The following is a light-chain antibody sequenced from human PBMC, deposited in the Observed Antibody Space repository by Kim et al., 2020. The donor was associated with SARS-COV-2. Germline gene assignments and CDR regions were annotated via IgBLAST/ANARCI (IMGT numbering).Light chain of an antibody. CDR2: QDS. J-gene: IGLJ3*02. CDR3: QAWDSSTWV. CDR1: KLGDKN. V-gene: IGLV3-1*01. Sequence: SVSRRQTASITCSGDKLGDKNACCYQQKPGQSPVLVIYQDSKRPSGIPERFSGSNSGNTATLTISGTQARDEADYYCQAWDSSTWVFGGGTQLTVL.